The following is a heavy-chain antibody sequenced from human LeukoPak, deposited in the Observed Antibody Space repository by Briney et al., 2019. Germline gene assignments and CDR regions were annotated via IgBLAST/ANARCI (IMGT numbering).Heavy chain of an antibody. D-gene: IGHD3-3*01. CDR1: GGSFSDYY. CDR3: ARVGVVTIFGVDTDY. Sequence: PSETLSLTCAVYGGSFSDYYWSWIRQPPGKGLEWVGGSNHIGSTNYNPSLKSRRTISVDTSNNQFSLKLSSVTAADAALYYCARVGVVTIFGVDTDYWGEGTLVTVS. CDR2: SNHIGST. V-gene: IGHV4-34*01. J-gene: IGHJ4*02.